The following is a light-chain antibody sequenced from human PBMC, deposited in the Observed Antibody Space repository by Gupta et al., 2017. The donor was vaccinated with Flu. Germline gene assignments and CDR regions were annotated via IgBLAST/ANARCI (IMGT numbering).Light chain of an antibody. CDR1: NIGSKS. CDR2: DDS. Sequence: GNNIGSKSVHWYQQKAGQAPVLVVHDDSDRPSVIPERISGSNSGNTATLTISRVEAGDEADYHGQVWDSSSGLGVVFGGGTKLTVL. V-gene: IGLV3-21*02. CDR3: QVWDSSSGLGVV. J-gene: IGLJ2*01.